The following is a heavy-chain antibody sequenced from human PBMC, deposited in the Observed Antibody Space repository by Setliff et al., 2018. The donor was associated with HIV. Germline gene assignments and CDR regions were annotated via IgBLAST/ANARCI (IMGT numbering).Heavy chain of an antibody. CDR1: GGSISSSSYY. D-gene: IGHD3-22*01. CDR2: IYYSGST. Sequence: SETLSLTCTVSGGSISSSSYYWGWIRRHPGKGLEWIGYIYYSGSTYYNPSLKSRVTISVDTSKNQFSLKLSSVTAADTAVYYCARATYYDSSGVFDYWGQGTLVTVSS. V-gene: IGHV4-31*02. J-gene: IGHJ4*02. CDR3: ARATYYDSSGVFDY.